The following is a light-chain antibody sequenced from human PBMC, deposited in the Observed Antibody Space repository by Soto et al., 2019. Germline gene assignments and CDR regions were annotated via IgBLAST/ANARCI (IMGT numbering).Light chain of an antibody. V-gene: IGKV3-20*01. CDR2: GAS. Sequence: EIVLTQSPGTLSLSPGERATLSCRASQSLAGRYLAWYQQKPGQAPRLLIYGASSRATDIPDRFSGSGSGTDFTLTITRLEPEDSAVYFCQQGYTFGPGTKVDIK. CDR1: QSLAGRY. CDR3: QQGYT. J-gene: IGKJ3*01.